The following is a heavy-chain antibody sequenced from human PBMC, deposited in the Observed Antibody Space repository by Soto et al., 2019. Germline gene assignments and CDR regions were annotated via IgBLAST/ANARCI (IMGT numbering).Heavy chain of an antibody. Sequence: QVQLQESGPGLVKPSETLSLTCTVSGGSMRGQHWSWIRQPPGKGLEWIGHHSDSTNYNPSLKSRITISTETSKNQFSLKMSSVTDKDTAVYYCATYTVGEGGRGYWGQGTLVTVSS. J-gene: IGHJ4*02. CDR3: ATYTVGEGGRGY. D-gene: IGHD3-16*01. CDR1: GGSMRGQH. CDR2: HHSDST. V-gene: IGHV4-4*09.